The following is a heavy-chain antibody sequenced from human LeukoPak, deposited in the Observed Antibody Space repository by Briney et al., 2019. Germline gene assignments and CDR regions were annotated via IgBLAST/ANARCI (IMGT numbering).Heavy chain of an antibody. CDR3: AILGYSSSVFDC. CDR1: GFTFSNYA. J-gene: IGHJ4*02. V-gene: IGHV3-30-3*01. Sequence: GGSLTLSCAASGFTFSNYAIHWVRQAPGKGLEWAALISKDGTNKYYPDSVRGRFTISRDNSKNTLYLQMNSLRAEDTAVYYCAILGYSSSVFDCWGQGTLVTVSS. D-gene: IGHD6-13*01. CDR2: ISKDGTNK.